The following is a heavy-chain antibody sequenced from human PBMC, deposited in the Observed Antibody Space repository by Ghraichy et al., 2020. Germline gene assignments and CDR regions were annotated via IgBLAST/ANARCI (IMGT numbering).Heavy chain of an antibody. D-gene: IGHD2-21*01. CDR1: DVSISSGDYY. Sequence: SLNISCTVSDVSISSGDYYWSWIRQPPGKGLEWIGYIYYNGNTNYNPSIKSRITISVDTSKNQFSLNLTSVTAADTAVYYCARGDCGGDCFRIGYYYYGVDVWGQGTTVTVSS. CDR2: IYYNGNT. CDR3: ARGDCGGDCFRIGYYYYGVDV. J-gene: IGHJ6*02. V-gene: IGHV4-30-4*01.